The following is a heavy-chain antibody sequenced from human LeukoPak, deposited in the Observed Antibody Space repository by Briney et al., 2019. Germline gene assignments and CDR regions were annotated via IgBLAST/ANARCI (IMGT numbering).Heavy chain of an antibody. Sequence: ASVKVSCKASGYTFTGYYMHWMRQAPGQGLEWMGWINPNSGGTNYAQKFQGRVTMTRDTSISTAYMELSRLRSDDTAVYYCARVPVSYYGMDVWGQGTTVTVSS. J-gene: IGHJ6*02. CDR1: GYTFTGYY. CDR3: ARVPVSYYGMDV. D-gene: IGHD1-14*01. CDR2: INPNSGGT. V-gene: IGHV1-2*02.